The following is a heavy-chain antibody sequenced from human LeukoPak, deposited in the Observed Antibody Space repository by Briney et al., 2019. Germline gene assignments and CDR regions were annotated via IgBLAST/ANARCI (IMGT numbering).Heavy chain of an antibody. CDR3: ARDVRELRYFDWLFRGDYFDY. J-gene: IGHJ4*02. CDR1: GYTFTSYA. D-gene: IGHD3-9*01. V-gene: IGHV1-3*01. CDR2: INAGNGNT. Sequence: ASVKVSCKASGYTFTSYAMHWVRQAPGQRLEWMGWINAGNGNTKYSQKFQGRVTITRDTSASTAYMELSSLRSEDTAVYYCARDVRELRYFDWLFRGDYFDYWGQGTPVTVSS.